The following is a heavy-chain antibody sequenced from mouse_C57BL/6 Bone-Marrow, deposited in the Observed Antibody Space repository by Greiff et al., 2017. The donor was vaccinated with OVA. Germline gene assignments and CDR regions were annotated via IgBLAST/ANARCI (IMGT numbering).Heavy chain of an antibody. CDR1: GYTFTSYW. J-gene: IGHJ3*01. D-gene: IGHD2-4*01. V-gene: IGHV1-52*01. CDR3: AGRGYDYDWFAY. Sequence: VQLHQPGAELVRPGSSVKLSCKASGYTFTSYWMHWVKQRPIQGLEWIGNIDPSDSETHYNQKFKDKATLTVDNSSSTAYMQLSSLTSEDSAVYYGAGRGYDYDWFAYWGQGTLVTVSA. CDR2: IDPSDSET.